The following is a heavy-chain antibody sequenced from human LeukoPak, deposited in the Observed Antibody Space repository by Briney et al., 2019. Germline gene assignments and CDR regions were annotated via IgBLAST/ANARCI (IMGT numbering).Heavy chain of an antibody. D-gene: IGHD3-10*01. V-gene: IGHV4-59*12. Sequence: SETLSLTCTVSGGSIRNYYWSWIRQPPGKGPECIGYIFYTRSTNYNPSLKSRVTMSVDTSKNQFSLKLSSVTAADTAVYYCARDLTFITMVRGVRPHFNWFDPWGQGTLVTVSS. CDR3: ARDLTFITMVRGVRPHFNWFDP. CDR2: IFYTRST. CDR1: GGSIRNYY. J-gene: IGHJ5*02.